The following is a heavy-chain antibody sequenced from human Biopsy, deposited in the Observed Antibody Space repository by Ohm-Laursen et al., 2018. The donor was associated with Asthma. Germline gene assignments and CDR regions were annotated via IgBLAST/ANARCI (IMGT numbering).Heavy chain of an antibody. CDR2: ISYDGGNK. CDR3: ARTHERWTSIQDDALDI. V-gene: IGHV3-30*03. D-gene: IGHD4-23*01. CDR1: RFTYE. J-gene: IGHJ3*02. Sequence: SLRLSCAASRFTYEMHWVRQAPGKGLGWVAVISYDGGNKFYGDSVKGRFTLSRDNSRNTLYLQMNSLRVEDTAIYYCARTHERWTSIQDDALDIWGQGTMVIVSS.